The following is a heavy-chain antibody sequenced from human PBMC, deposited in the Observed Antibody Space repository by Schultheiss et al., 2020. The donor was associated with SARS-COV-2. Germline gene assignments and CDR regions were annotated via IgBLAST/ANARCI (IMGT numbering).Heavy chain of an antibody. D-gene: IGHD3-22*01. CDR3: AREVDGVITYYFDY. CDR2: IYYSGST. J-gene: IGHJ4*02. Sequence: SETLSLTCTVSGGSVSSGSYYWSWIRQPPGKGLEWIGYIYYSGSTYYNPSLKSRVTISVDTSKNQFSLKLSSVTAADTAVYYCAREVDGVITYYFDYWGQGTLVTVSS. CDR1: GGSVSSGSYY. V-gene: IGHV4-61*01.